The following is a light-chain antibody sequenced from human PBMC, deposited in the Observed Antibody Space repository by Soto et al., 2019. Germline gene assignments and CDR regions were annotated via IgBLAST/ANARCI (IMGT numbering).Light chain of an antibody. CDR1: QGINKD. V-gene: IGKV1-6*01. CDR3: QQDYSYPLT. Sequence: AIQMTQSPSSLSASVGDRVTITCRASQGINKDLGWYQQKSGKAPNLLIYASSTLQSGVPSRFRGSGSGTDFTLTITSLQPEDSATYFCQQDYSYPLTFGGGTKVELK. J-gene: IGKJ4*01. CDR2: ASS.